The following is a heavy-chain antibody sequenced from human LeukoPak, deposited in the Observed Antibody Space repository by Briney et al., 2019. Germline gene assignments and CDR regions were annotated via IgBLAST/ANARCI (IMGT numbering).Heavy chain of an antibody. D-gene: IGHD1-26*01. J-gene: IGHJ4*02. Sequence: EASVKVSCKASGYTFTSYGISWVRQAPGQGLEWMGWINPNSGGTNYAQKFQGRVTMTRDTSISTAYMELSRLRSDDTAVYYCARSSGSYGEYYFDYWGQGTLVTVSS. V-gene: IGHV1-2*02. CDR2: INPNSGGT. CDR3: ARSSGSYGEYYFDY. CDR1: GYTFTSYG.